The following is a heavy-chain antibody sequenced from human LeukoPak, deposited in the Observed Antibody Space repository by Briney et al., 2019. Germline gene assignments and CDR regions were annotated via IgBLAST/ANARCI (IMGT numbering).Heavy chain of an antibody. Sequence: ASVKVSCKASGYTFTGYYMHWVRQAPGQGLEWMGWINPNSGGTNYAQKFQGRVTMTRDTSISTAYMEPSRLRSDDTAVYYCARMEGYYDSSAHDDYWGQGTLVTVSS. CDR3: ARMEGYYDSSAHDDY. D-gene: IGHD3-22*01. CDR1: GYTFTGYY. CDR2: INPNSGGT. V-gene: IGHV1-2*02. J-gene: IGHJ4*02.